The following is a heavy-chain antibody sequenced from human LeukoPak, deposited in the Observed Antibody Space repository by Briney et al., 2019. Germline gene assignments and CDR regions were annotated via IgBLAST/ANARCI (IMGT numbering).Heavy chain of an antibody. Sequence: SETLSLTCTVSGGSISSSSYYWGWIRQPPGKGLEWIGSIYYSGSTYYNPSLKSRVTISVDTSKNQFSLKLSSVTAADTAVYYCARQGSDAFGIWGQGTMVTVSS. J-gene: IGHJ3*02. V-gene: IGHV4-39*01. CDR1: GGSISSSSYY. CDR3: ARQGSDAFGI. CDR2: IYYSGST.